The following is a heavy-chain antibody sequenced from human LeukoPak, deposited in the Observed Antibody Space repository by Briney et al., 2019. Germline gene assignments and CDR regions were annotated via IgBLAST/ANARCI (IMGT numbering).Heavy chain of an antibody. Sequence: ASVTVSCKASGYTFTGYYMHWVRQAPGQGLEWMGWINPNSGGTNYAQKFQGRVTMTRVTSISTAYMELSRLRSDDTAVYYCARVTRRDGSNYIGSWGQGTLVTVSS. CDR2: INPNSGGT. CDR3: ARVTRRDGSNYIGS. CDR1: GYTFTGYY. D-gene: IGHD5-24*01. J-gene: IGHJ4*02. V-gene: IGHV1-2*02.